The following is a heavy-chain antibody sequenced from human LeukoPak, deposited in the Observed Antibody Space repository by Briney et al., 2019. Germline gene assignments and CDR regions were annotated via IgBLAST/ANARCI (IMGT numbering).Heavy chain of an antibody. J-gene: IGHJ4*02. CDR1: GGSFSGYY. Sequence: SETLSLTCAVYGGSFSGYYWSWIRQPPGKGLEWIGEINHSGSTNYNPSLKSRVTISVDTSKNQFSLKLSPVTAADTAVYYCARGRSTPDSSGMGPPKPRFDYWGQGTLVTVSS. CDR3: ARGRSTPDSSGMGPPKPRFDY. D-gene: IGHD3-22*01. V-gene: IGHV4-34*01. CDR2: INHSGST.